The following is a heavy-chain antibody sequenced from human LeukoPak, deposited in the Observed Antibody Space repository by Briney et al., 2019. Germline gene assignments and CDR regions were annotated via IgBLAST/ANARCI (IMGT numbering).Heavy chain of an antibody. V-gene: IGHV3-21*01. J-gene: IGHJ3*02. CDR1: GFTFSGYS. CDR2: ISSSSSYI. Sequence: GSLRLSCAASGFTFSGYSMNWVRQAPGKGLEWVSSISSSSSYIYYAGSVKGRFTISRDNAKNSLYLQMNSLRAEDTAVYYCARDFLYDSSGKPAFDIWGQGTMVTVSS. CDR3: ARDFLYDSSGKPAFDI. D-gene: IGHD3-22*01.